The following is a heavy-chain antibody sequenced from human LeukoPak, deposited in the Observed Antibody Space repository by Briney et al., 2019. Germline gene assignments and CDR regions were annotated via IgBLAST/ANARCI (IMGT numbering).Heavy chain of an antibody. D-gene: IGHD3-22*01. CDR2: ISNDGGGI. CDR1: GFTFNNYG. Sequence: PGGSLRLSCAASGFTFNNYGLIWVRQAPGKGLEWVAAISNDGGGIMYAAFVEGRFTISRDNSKNTLFLQMNSLRAEDTVLYYCAKGSTGYFADLWGQGTLVTVSS. V-gene: IGHV3-23*01. J-gene: IGHJ5*02. CDR3: AKGSTGYFADL.